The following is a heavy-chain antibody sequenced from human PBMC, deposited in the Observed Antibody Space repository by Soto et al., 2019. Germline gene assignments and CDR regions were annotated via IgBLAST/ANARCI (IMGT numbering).Heavy chain of an antibody. CDR3: ATDMVIQLCLLGTYDYMDV. V-gene: IGHV3-23*01. CDR1: GFTFSSYA. J-gene: IGHJ6*03. D-gene: IGHD5-18*01. CDR2: ISGSGGST. Sequence: EVQLLASGGGLVQPGGSLRLSFAASGFTFSSYAMSWVRQAPGKVLEWVSAISGSGGSTYYADSVKGRFTIARDNSKTTLYLQMNSLRAEDTAVYYCATDMVIQLCLLGTYDYMDVWGKGTTVTVSS.